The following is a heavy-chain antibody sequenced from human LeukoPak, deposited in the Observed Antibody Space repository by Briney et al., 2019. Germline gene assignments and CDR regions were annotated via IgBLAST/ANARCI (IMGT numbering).Heavy chain of an antibody. CDR1: GYTFTDYY. D-gene: IGHD1-26*01. V-gene: IGHV1-2*02. J-gene: IGHJ4*02. Sequence: GASVKVSCKASGYTFTDYYIHWVRQGPGQGLEWMAWIRPFSGGTRYAQKFQDRVTLTRDTSISTAYMDLSRLTSDDTAVYFCTRSRESREFDSWGQGTLVTVSS. CDR2: IRPFSGGT. CDR3: TRSRESREFDS.